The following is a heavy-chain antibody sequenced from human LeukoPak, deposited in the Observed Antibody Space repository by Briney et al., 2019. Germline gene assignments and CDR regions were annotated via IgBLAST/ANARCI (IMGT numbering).Heavy chain of an antibody. CDR3: ARARYCSGGSCYPYYYYYMDV. CDR1: GYTFTSYG. D-gene: IGHD2-15*01. Sequence: SVKVSCKASGYTFTSYGISWVRQAPGQGLEWMGGIIPIFGTANYAQKFQGRVTITADESTSTAYMELSSLRSEDTAVYYCARARYCSGGSCYPYYYYYMDVWGKGTTVTVSS. J-gene: IGHJ6*03. V-gene: IGHV1-69*13. CDR2: IIPIFGTA.